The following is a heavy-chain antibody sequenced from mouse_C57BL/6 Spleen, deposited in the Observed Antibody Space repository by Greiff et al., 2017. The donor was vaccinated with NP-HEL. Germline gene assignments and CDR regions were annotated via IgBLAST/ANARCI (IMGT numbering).Heavy chain of an antibody. D-gene: IGHD1-1*01. J-gene: IGHJ4*01. CDR1: GSPFSSSW. CDR3: ARRLRGAMDY. CDR2: IYPGDGAT. V-gene: IGHV1-82*01. Sequence: VQLQQSGPELVKPGASVKISCKASGSPFSSSWMNWVKQRPGRGLEWMGRIYPGDGATNYNGKCKGKATLTADQSSSTAYMQLSSLTSEASAVYFCARRLRGAMDYWGQGTSVTVSS.